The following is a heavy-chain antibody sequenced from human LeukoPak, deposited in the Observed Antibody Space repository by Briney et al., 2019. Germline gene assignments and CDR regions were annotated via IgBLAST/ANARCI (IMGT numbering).Heavy chain of an antibody. CDR1: GFTFEDYA. Sequence: PGGSLRLSCIASGFTFEDYAMHWVRHVPGKGLEWVSSISWNSDNTGYAGSVKGRFTISRDNAKNSLYLQMNSLRAEDTAVYYCAELGITMIGGVWGKGTTVTISS. V-gene: IGHV3-9*01. D-gene: IGHD3-10*02. CDR3: AELGITMIGGV. J-gene: IGHJ6*04. CDR2: ISWNSDNT.